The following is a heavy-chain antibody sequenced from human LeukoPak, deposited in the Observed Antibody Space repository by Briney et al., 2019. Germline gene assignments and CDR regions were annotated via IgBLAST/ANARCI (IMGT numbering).Heavy chain of an antibody. CDR3: ANHFACGATTCPSFDH. V-gene: IGHV3-21*01. CDR2: ISDTGYYI. Sequence: GGSLRLSCAASGFTFSRYSMNWVRQAPGKGLEWVSSISDTGYYIYYADSVKGRFTISRDNAKDSLSLQMNNLRADDTGIYYCANHFACGATTCPSFDHWGQGTLVTVSS. D-gene: IGHD2-21*01. J-gene: IGHJ4*02. CDR1: GFTFSRYS.